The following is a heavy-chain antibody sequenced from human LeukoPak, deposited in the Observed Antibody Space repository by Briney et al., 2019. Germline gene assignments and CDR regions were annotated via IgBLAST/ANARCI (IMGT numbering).Heavy chain of an antibody. CDR3: ARRGGGYSGYDQFDY. J-gene: IGHJ4*02. CDR2: IKQDGSEK. D-gene: IGHD5-12*01. CDR1: GFSFSSYW. Sequence: GGSLRLSCVASGFSFSSYWMSWVRQAPGKGLEWVANIKQDGSEKYYVDSVKGRFTISRDNAKNSLYLQMNSLRAEDTAVYYCARRGGGYSGYDQFDYWGQGTLVTVS. V-gene: IGHV3-7*04.